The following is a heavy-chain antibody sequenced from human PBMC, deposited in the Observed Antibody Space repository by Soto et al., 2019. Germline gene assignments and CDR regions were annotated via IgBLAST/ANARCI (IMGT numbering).Heavy chain of an antibody. CDR1: GYTFTSYD. D-gene: IGHD6-13*01. CDR2: MNPNSGNT. CDR3: ARFLSSIAAAENNWFDP. J-gene: IGHJ5*02. Sequence: VQLVQSGAEVKKPGASVKVSCKASGYTFTSYDINWVRQATGQGLEWMGWMNPNSGNTGYAQKFQGRVTMTRNTSISTAYMELSSLRSEDTAVYYCARFLSSIAAAENNWFDPWGQGTLVTVSS. V-gene: IGHV1-8*01.